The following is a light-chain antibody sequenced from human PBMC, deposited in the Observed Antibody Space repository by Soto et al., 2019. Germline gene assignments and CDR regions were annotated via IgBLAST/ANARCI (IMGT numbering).Light chain of an antibody. CDR2: DVS. CDR3: SSYTSSSTLV. CDR1: SSDVGGYNY. V-gene: IGLV2-14*01. Sequence: QSALTQPASVSGSPGQSITISCTGTSSDVGGYNYVSWYQQHPGKAPKLMIYDVSNRPSGVSNRFSGSKSGNPASLTISGLQAEDGADYDCSSYTSSSTLVFGGGTKLNVL. J-gene: IGLJ2*01.